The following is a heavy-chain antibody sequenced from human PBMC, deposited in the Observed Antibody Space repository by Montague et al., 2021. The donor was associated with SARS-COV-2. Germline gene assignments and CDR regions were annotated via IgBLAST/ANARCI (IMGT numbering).Heavy chain of an antibody. Sequence: SETLSLTCTVSGGSVNSGNYYWSWIRQPPGKGLEWIGYIYYSGSSYYNPSLKSRVTISVDTSKNQFSLNLSSVTAADTAVYYCARRGSWGLYWSFDLWGRGTLVTVSS. D-gene: IGHD1-26*01. CDR1: GGSVNSGNYY. CDR2: IYYSGSS. CDR3: ARRGSWGLYWSFDL. J-gene: IGHJ2*01. V-gene: IGHV4-61*01.